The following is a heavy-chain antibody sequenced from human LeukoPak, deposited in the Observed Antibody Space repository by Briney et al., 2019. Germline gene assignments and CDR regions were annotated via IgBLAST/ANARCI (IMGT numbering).Heavy chain of an antibody. V-gene: IGHV4-4*07. CDR3: ARDSADMFDYFDY. D-gene: IGHD3-10*02. Sequence: SETLSLTCSVSGGSISGYHWSWIRQSAGKGLGWIGRIYTSGGTNYNPSLKSRVSMAVDTSKNQLSLKVRSVTASDTAVYYCARDSADMFDYFDYWGQGTLVTVSS. CDR1: GGSISGYH. J-gene: IGHJ4*02. CDR2: IYTSGGT.